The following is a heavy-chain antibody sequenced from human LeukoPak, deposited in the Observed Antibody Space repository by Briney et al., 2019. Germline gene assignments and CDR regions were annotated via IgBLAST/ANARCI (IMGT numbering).Heavy chain of an antibody. CDR2: ISAYNGDT. CDR3: ARDGRYYYDSSGYSNWFDP. J-gene: IGHJ5*02. CDR1: GYTFTNYG. Sequence: ASVKVSSKASGYTFTNYGISWVRQAPGQGLEWMGWISAYNGDTNYAQKLQGRVTMTTDTSTSTAYMELRSLRSDDTAVYYCARDGRYYYDSSGYSNWFDPWGQGTLVTVSS. V-gene: IGHV1-18*01. D-gene: IGHD3-22*01.